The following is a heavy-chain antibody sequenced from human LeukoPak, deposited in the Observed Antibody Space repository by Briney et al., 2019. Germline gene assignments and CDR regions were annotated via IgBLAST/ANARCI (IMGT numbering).Heavy chain of an antibody. Sequence: GGSLRLSCAASGFTFSSYAMSWVRQAPGKGLEWVSAISGSGGSTCYADSVKGRFTISRDNSKNTLYLQMNSLRAEDTAVYYCAKDRFRVTSFDYWGQGTLVTVSS. J-gene: IGHJ4*02. D-gene: IGHD2-21*02. CDR2: ISGSGGST. V-gene: IGHV3-23*01. CDR3: AKDRFRVTSFDY. CDR1: GFTFSSYA.